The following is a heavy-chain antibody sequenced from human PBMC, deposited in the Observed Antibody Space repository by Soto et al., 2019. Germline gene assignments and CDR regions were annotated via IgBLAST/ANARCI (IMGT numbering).Heavy chain of an antibody. D-gene: IGHD3-22*01. Sequence: QVRLVQSGAEVKKPGASVSISCKTSGFTFTTYYIHWVRQAPGQGLEWMGMIDPSGGSTTYAQKCQGRISMSSDMSTSTVYMELISLRSEDTAVYYCARVPYDTTVYYSFCGHVTLVTVSS. CDR3: ARVPYDTTVYYSF. J-gene: IGHJ4*01. CDR2: IDPSGGST. CDR1: GFTFTTYY. V-gene: IGHV1-46*01.